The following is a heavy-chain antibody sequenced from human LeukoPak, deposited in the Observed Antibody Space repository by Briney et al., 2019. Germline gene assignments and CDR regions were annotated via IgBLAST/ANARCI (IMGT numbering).Heavy chain of an antibody. CDR2: IYYSGST. D-gene: IGHD6-19*01. CDR3: ARDGRAGSLFAY. CDR1: GGSISSGAYY. J-gene: IGHJ4*02. Sequence: NPSETLSLTCTVSGGSISSGAYYWSWIRQPPGKGLEWIGYIYYSGSTYYNPSLKSRVTISVDTSKNQFSLKLSSVTAADTAIYYCARDGRAGSLFAYWGQGTLVTVSS. V-gene: IGHV4-30-4*02.